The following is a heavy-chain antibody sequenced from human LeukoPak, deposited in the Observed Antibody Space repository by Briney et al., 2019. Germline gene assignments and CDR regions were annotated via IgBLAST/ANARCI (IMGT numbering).Heavy chain of an antibody. CDR1: GGTFSSYA. CDR3: ATPATSSGYGY. D-gene: IGHD6-19*01. Sequence: SVKVSFKASGGTFSSYAIRWVRQAPGQGLEWMGGIIPIFGTANYAQKFQGRVTITADESTSTAYMELSSLRSEDTAVYYCATPATSSGYGYWGQGTVVTVSS. J-gene: IGHJ4*02. CDR2: IIPIFGTA. V-gene: IGHV1-69*13.